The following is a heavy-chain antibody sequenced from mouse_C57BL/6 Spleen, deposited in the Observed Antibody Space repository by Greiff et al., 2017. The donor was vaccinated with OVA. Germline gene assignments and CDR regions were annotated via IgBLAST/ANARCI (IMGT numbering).Heavy chain of an antibody. Sequence: VQLKQSGPELVKPGASVKIPCNASGYTFTDYNMDWVKQSHGKSLEWIGDINPNNGGTIYNQKFKGKATLTVDKSSSTAYMELRSLTSEDTAVYYCARKDYGSSSFDYWGQGTNLTVSS. V-gene: IGHV1-18*01. CDR2: INPNNGGT. CDR1: GYTFTDYN. CDR3: ARKDYGSSSFDY. J-gene: IGHJ2*01. D-gene: IGHD1-1*01.